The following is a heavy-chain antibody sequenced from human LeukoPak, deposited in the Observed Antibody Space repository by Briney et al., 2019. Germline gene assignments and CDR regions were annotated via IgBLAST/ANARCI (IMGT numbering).Heavy chain of an antibody. D-gene: IGHD1/OR15-1a*01. CDR2: ISGSGGYT. J-gene: IGHJ4*02. CDR3: ARGNYWDTGYYLDY. CDR1: GFTFSSYA. Sequence: GGSLRLSCAASGFTFSSYAMSWVRQAPGKGLEWVSGISGSGGYTYYADSVKGRVTISRDNSKNTLYLQMNSLRAEDTAVYYCARGNYWDTGYYLDYWGQGTLVTVSS. V-gene: IGHV3-23*01.